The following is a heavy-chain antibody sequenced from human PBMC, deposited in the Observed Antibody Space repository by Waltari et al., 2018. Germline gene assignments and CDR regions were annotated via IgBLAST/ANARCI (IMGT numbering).Heavy chain of an antibody. V-gene: IGHV1-69*02. CDR2: IIPILGIA. J-gene: IGHJ6*02. CDR1: GGTFSSYT. D-gene: IGHD2-8*01. Sequence: QVQLVQSGAEVKKPGSSVKVSCKASGGTFSSYTISWVRQAPGQGLEWMGRIIPILGIANYAQKFQGRVTITADKSTSTAYMELSSLRSEDTAVYYCARGMVSYYGMDVWGQGTTVTVSS. CDR3: ARGMVSYYGMDV.